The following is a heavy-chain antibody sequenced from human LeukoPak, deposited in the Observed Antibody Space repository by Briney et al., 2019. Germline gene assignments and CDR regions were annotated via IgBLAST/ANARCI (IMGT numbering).Heavy chain of an antibody. Sequence: PGRSLRLSCAAFGFILSRYGMHWVRQAPGKGLEWVAVISYEGKNKYYADSVKGRFTISRDNSKNTLYLEMNSLRPEDTAVYFCAKEKDYYVSGSNSDWGQGTLVTVSS. J-gene: IGHJ4*02. CDR1: GFILSRYG. CDR3: AKEKDYYVSGSNSD. D-gene: IGHD3-10*01. V-gene: IGHV3-30*18. CDR2: ISYEGKNK.